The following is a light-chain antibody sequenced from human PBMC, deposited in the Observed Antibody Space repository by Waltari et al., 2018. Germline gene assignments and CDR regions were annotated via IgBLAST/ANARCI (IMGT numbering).Light chain of an antibody. CDR3: QQYSDWPPT. Sequence: EFVLTQSPATLSSSPGARATLSCRASQSVSRYFAWYQQKPGQVPRLLIFEATKRATGIPARFSGSGSGTDFTLTISNLDPADFASYYCQQYSDWPPTFGQGTKLEIK. CDR2: EAT. CDR1: QSVSRY. J-gene: IGKJ2*01. V-gene: IGKV3-11*01.